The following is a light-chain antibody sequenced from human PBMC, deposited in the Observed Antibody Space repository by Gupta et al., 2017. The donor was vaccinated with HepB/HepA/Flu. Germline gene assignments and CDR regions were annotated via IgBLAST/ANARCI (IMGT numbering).Light chain of an antibody. V-gene: IGKV1-39*01. CDR1: QSISSY. Sequence: DIQLTQSPSSLSASVGDRVTITCRASQSISSYLNWYQQKPGKAPNLLIYAAFTLHSGVPSRFSGSRSGTDFTLTISRLQPEDFATYYCQQSDTTPRTFGGGTKVEIK. J-gene: IGKJ4*01. CDR3: QQSDTTPRT. CDR2: AAF.